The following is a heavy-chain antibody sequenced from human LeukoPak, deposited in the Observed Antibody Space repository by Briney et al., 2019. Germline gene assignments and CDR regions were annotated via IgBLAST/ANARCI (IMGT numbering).Heavy chain of an antibody. D-gene: IGHD3-10*01. CDR3: AKDFGYFDY. CDR2: ISYDGSNK. Sequence: GGSLRLSCAASGFTFSSYWMSWVRQAPGKGLEWVAVISYDGSNKYYADSVKGRFTISRDNSKNTLYLQMNSLRAEDTAVYYCAKDFGYFDYWGQGTLVTVSS. J-gene: IGHJ4*02. CDR1: GFTFSSYW. V-gene: IGHV3-30*18.